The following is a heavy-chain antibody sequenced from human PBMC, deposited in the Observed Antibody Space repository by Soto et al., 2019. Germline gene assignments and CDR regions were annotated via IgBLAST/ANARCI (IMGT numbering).Heavy chain of an antibody. Sequence: EVQLLESGGGLVQPGGSLRLSCAASGFTFSSYAMSWVRQAPGKGLEWVSVISGSGGSTYYADSVKGRFTISRDNSKNTLYLQMNSLRAEDTAVYYCAKRNWGGWYFDLRGRGTLVTVSS. CDR3: AKRNWGGWYFDL. CDR1: GFTFSSYA. CDR2: ISGSGGST. J-gene: IGHJ2*01. V-gene: IGHV3-23*01. D-gene: IGHD7-27*01.